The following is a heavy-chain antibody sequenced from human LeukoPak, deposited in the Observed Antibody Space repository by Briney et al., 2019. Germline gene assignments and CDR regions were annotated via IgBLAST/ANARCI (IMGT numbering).Heavy chain of an antibody. CDR1: GVTFSSYA. V-gene: IGHV3-23*01. Sequence: GGSLRLSCAASGVTFSSYAMSWVRQAPGKGLEWVAAVSASGGTTHHADSVKGRFTISRDNSKNTLYLQTNSLRAEDTAVYYCAKLYGSGTYYNLFDYWGQGTLVTVSS. CDR2: VSASGGTT. D-gene: IGHD3-10*01. CDR3: AKLYGSGTYYNLFDY. J-gene: IGHJ4*02.